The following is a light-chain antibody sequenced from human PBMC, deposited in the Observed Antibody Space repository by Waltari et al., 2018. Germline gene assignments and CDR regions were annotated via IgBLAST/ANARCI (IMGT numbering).Light chain of an antibody. J-gene: IGKJ1*01. CDR2: KAS. CDR3: QQYNTDSGT. CDR1: QSISEY. Sequence: IQISQSPSTLSASVGDRVPITCRASQSISEYFAWYQQKPRKAPKFLIYKASSLESGVPSRFSGSGSVTEFTLNSSSLQPDDCATYCCQQYNTDSGTFGRGTTVDVK. V-gene: IGKV1-5*03.